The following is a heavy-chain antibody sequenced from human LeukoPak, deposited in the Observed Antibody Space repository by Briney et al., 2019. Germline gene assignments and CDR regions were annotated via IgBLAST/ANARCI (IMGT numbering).Heavy chain of an antibody. Sequence: SETLSLTCTVSGYSISSGYYWAWIRQPPGKGLQWIGNIYHSGNTYYNPSLKSRVSISVDTSKNQLSLRLTSVTAADTAVYYCATDSSSWYAHWGQGTLVTVSS. V-gene: IGHV4-38-2*02. CDR3: ATDSSSWYAH. CDR2: IYHSGNT. D-gene: IGHD6-13*01. J-gene: IGHJ4*02. CDR1: GYSISSGYY.